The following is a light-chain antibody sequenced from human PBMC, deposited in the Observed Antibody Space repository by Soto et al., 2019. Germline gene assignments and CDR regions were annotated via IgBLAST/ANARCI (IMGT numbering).Light chain of an antibody. Sequence: DIVLTQSPGTLSLSPGERATLSCRASQSVSSNLAWYQQKPGQAPRLLIYDASNRATGIPARFSGSGSGTDFTLTISSLEPEDFAVYYCQQRGNWITFGQGTRLEIK. V-gene: IGKV3-11*01. CDR1: QSVSSN. CDR3: QQRGNWIT. J-gene: IGKJ5*01. CDR2: DAS.